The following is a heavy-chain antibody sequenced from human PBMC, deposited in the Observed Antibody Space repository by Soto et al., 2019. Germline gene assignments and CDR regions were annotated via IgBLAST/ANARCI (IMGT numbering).Heavy chain of an antibody. CDR2: ISGSGGST. CDR3: AKAVDYYDSSGYYPQGGYYYYGMDV. J-gene: IGHJ6*02. D-gene: IGHD3-22*01. CDR1: GFTFSSYA. Sequence: GGSLRLSCAASGFTFSSYAMSWVRQAPGKGLEWVSAISGSGGSTYYADSVKGRFTISRDNSKNTLYLQMNSLRAEDTAVYYCAKAVDYYDSSGYYPQGGYYYYGMDVWGQGTTVTVSS. V-gene: IGHV3-23*01.